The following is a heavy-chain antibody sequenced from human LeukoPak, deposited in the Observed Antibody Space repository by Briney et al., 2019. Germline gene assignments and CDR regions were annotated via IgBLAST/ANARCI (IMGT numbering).Heavy chain of an antibody. CDR3: AKGYDSSGYYYDPDAFDI. D-gene: IGHD3-22*01. V-gene: IGHV3-7*03. J-gene: IGHJ3*02. Sequence: GGSLRLSCAASGFTFSSYWMSWVRQAPGKGLEWVANIKEDGNEKDYLDSVKGRFTISRDNSKNTLYLQMNSLRAEDTAVYYCAKGYDSSGYYYDPDAFDIWGQGTMVTVSS. CDR2: IKEDGNEK. CDR1: GFTFSSYW.